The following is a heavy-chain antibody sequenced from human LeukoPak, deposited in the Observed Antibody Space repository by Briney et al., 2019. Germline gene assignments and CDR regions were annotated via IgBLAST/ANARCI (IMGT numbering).Heavy chain of an antibody. J-gene: IGHJ4*02. D-gene: IGHD5-12*01. CDR3: AKVIYSGYDLWGYYFDY. Sequence: GGSLRLSCAASGFTFSSYAMSWVRQAPGKGLEWVSAISGSGGSTYYADSVKGRFTISRDNSKNTLYLQMNSLRAEDTAVYYCAKVIYSGYDLWGYYFDYWGQGTLVTVSS. CDR1: GFTFSSYA. V-gene: IGHV3-23*01. CDR2: ISGSGGST.